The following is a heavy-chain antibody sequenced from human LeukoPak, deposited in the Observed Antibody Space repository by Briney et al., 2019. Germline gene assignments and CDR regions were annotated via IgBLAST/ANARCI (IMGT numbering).Heavy chain of an antibody. Sequence: SETLSLICTVSGGSISSYYWSWIRQPPGKGLEWIGYIYYSGSTNYNPSLKSRVTISVDTSKNQFSLRLSSVTAADTAVYYCARDPRYCTNGVCYSNWYFDLRGRGTLVTVSS. CDR1: GGSISSYY. J-gene: IGHJ2*01. D-gene: IGHD2-8*01. CDR3: ARDPRYCTNGVCYSNWYFDL. V-gene: IGHV4-59*01. CDR2: IYYSGST.